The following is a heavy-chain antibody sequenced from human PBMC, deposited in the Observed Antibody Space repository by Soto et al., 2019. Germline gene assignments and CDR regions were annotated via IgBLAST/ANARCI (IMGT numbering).Heavy chain of an antibody. CDR1: GGSFRSYA. CDR2: LIPVFGTA. D-gene: IGHD3-22*01. CDR3: AKGPSSGYFDY. Sequence: VQLVQSGAEVRKPGSSVTVSCKASGGSFRSYAVSWVRLAPGQGLEWMGGLIPVFGTANYAQKFQGRVTITADESTSTAYMELSSLRSDDTAMYYCAKGPSSGYFDYWGQGTLVTVSS. J-gene: IGHJ4*02. V-gene: IGHV1-69*01.